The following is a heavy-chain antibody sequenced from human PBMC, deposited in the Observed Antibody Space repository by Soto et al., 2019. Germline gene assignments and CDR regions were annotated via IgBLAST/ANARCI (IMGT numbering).Heavy chain of an antibody. V-gene: IGHV3-43*01. Sequence: GGSLRLSCAASGFTFDDYTMHWVRQAPGKGLEWVSLISWDGGSTYYADSVKGRFTISRDNSKNSLYLQMNSLRTEDTALYYCAKDMACSSTRCYEYYYYYYGMHVWGPGTTLTVYS. J-gene: IGHJ6*02. CDR1: GFTFDDYT. CDR3: AKDMACSSTRCYEYYYYYYGMHV. CDR2: ISWDGGST. D-gene: IGHD2-2*01.